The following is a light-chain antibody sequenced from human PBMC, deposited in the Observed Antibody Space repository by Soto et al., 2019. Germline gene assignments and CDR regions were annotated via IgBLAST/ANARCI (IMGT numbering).Light chain of an antibody. CDR3: QQRTNWPRSFT. J-gene: IGKJ3*01. CDR1: QSVSSY. Sequence: EIVLTQSPATLSLSPGERATLSCRASQSVSSYLAWYQQKPGQAPRLLIYDTSKRATGIPARFSGSGTGTDFTLTISSLEPEDFAVYYCQQRTNWPRSFTFGPGTKVDIK. CDR2: DTS. V-gene: IGKV3-11*01.